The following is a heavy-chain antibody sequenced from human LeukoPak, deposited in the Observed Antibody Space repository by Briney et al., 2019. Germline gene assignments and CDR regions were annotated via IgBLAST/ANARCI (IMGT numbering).Heavy chain of an antibody. CDR2: IKQDGSEN. CDR1: GFTFSSYW. CDR3: FYNPSSPTFDV. V-gene: IGHV3-7*01. Sequence: GGSLRLSCAASGFTFSSYWMSWVRQAPGKGLEWVANIKQDGSENYYVDSVKGRFTISRDNAKNSMYLQMNSLRAEDTAVYYCFYNPSSPTFDVWGQGTMVTVSS. J-gene: IGHJ3*01. D-gene: IGHD5-24*01.